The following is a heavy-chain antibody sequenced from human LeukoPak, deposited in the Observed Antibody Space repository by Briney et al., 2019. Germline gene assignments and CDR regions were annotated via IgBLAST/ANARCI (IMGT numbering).Heavy chain of an antibody. CDR2: IKDDGSEK. Sequence: PGGSLRLSCAASGFTFSVHWMSWVRQSPGKGLEWVANIKDDGSEKYYVDSVRGRFTISRDNAENSLYLQMNSLRVEDTAMYYCARLVDYYYYMDVWGKGTTVTVSS. J-gene: IGHJ6*03. V-gene: IGHV3-7*01. CDR1: GFTFSVHW. CDR3: ARLVDYYYYMDV.